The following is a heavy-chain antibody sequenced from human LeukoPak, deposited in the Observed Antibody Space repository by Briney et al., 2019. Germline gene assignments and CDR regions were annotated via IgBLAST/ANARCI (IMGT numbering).Heavy chain of an antibody. Sequence: SETLSLTCAVYGGSFSGYYWSWIRQPPGKGLEWVGEINHSGSTNYNPSLKSRVTISVDTCKNQFSLKLSSVTAADTAVYYCARAEGRGYDYVWGSYRYWGQGTLVTVSS. V-gene: IGHV4-34*01. D-gene: IGHD3-16*02. J-gene: IGHJ4*02. CDR2: INHSGST. CDR1: GGSFSGYY. CDR3: ARAEGRGYDYVWGSYRY.